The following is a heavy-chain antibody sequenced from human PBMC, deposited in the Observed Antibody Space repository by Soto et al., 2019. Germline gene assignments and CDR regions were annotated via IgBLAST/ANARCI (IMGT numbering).Heavy chain of an antibody. CDR1: GFTFDDYA. Sequence: EVQLVESGGGLVQPGRSLRLSCAASGFTFDDYAMNWVRQAPGKGLEWVSSISWNSGNIVYADFVKGRFTISRDNAKNSLYLQTRSLRAEDTAFYYCAKGHTTSVFSYFDLWGRGVVVTVSS. CDR2: ISWNSGNI. J-gene: IGHJ2*01. CDR3: AKGHTTSVFSYFDL. V-gene: IGHV3-9*01. D-gene: IGHD1-1*01.